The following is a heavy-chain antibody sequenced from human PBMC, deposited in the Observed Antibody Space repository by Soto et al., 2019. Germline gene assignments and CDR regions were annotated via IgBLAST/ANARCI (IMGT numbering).Heavy chain of an antibody. Sequence: EVQLVESGGGLVQPGGSLRLSCVASGFTFSSRWMNWVRHVPGKGLEWVANIKQDGSEIHYVDSVKGRFTISRDNAKNSLYLQMNSLRVEDTAVYHCVRSSGWTGDFWGQGIFVTVSS. D-gene: IGHD3-10*01. CDR2: IKQDGSEI. CDR1: GFTFSSRW. CDR3: VRSSGWTGDF. J-gene: IGHJ4*02. V-gene: IGHV3-7*04.